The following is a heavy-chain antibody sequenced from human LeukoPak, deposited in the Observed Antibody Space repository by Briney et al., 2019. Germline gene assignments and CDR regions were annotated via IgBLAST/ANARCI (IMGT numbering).Heavy chain of an antibody. D-gene: IGHD2-2*01. CDR3: ARTNYCSSTSCHNWFDP. J-gene: IGHJ5*02. V-gene: IGHV1-69*13. Sequence: SVKVSCKASGYTFTSYAISWVRQAPGQGLEWMGGIIPIFGTANYAQKFQGRVTITADESTSTAYMELSSLRSEDTAVYYCARTNYCSSTSCHNWFDPWGQGTLVTVSS. CDR2: IIPIFGTA. CDR1: GYTFTSYA.